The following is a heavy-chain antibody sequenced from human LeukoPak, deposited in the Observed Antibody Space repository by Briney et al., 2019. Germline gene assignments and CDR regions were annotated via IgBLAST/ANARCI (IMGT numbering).Heavy chain of an antibody. Sequence: GGSLRLSCAASGFTFSSYSMNWVRQAPGKGLEWVSSISSSSSYIYYADSVKGRFTISRDNAKNSLYLQMNSLRAEDTAVYYCAGGDRGLPPDPNMDVWGKGTTVTVSS. CDR3: AGGDRGLPPDPNMDV. V-gene: IGHV3-21*01. CDR2: ISSSSSYI. CDR1: GFTFSSYS. D-gene: IGHD2-15*01. J-gene: IGHJ6*03.